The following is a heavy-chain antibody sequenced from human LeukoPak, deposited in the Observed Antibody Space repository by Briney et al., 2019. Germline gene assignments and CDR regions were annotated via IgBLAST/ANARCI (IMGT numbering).Heavy chain of an antibody. CDR3: AIDRGIAARPGWFDP. J-gene: IGHJ5*02. D-gene: IGHD6-6*01. Sequence: GGSLRLSCAASGFTFSSYWTSWVRQAPGKGLEWVANIKQDGSEKYYVDSVKGRFTISRDNAKNSLYLQMNSLRAEDTAVYYCAIDRGIAARPGWFDPWGQGTLVTVSS. CDR1: GFTFSSYW. V-gene: IGHV3-7*01. CDR2: IKQDGSEK.